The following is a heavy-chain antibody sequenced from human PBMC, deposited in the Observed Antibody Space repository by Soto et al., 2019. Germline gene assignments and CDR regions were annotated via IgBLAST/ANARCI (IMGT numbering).Heavy chain of an antibody. CDR3: ALRSMAVVPEY. D-gene: IGHD3-22*01. Sequence: QVQLQESGPGLVKPSETLSLTCAVSGDSIGSYYCMWIRQPPGKGLESIGYLYYGRSANYNPSLQSRVTLSVDPSTNPCSLTLSSMTAADTAVYYCALRSMAVVPEYWGQGTLVTVSS. V-gene: IGHV4-59*01. J-gene: IGHJ4*02. CDR1: GDSIGSYY. CDR2: LYYGRSA.